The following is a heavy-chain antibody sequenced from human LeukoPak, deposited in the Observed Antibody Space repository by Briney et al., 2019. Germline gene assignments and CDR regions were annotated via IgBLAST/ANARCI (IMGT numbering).Heavy chain of an antibody. CDR2: IIPIFGTA. CDR3: ANSDYGGNNFQH. CDR1: GYTFTNFA. Sequence: ASVKVSCKASGYTFTNFAISWVRQAPGQGLEWMGGIIPIFGTANYAQKFQGRVTITADKSTSTAYMELSSLRSEDTAVYYCANSDYGGNNFQHWGQGTLVTVSS. D-gene: IGHD4-23*01. V-gene: IGHV1-69*06. J-gene: IGHJ1*01.